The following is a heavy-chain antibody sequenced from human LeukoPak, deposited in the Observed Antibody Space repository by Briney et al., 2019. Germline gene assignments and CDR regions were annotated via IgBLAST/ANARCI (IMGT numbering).Heavy chain of an antibody. CDR1: GYSFSNYW. CDR3: ARSVAGTEDY. J-gene: IGHJ4*02. CDR2: IYPGDSDT. D-gene: IGHD6-19*01. V-gene: IGHV5-51*01. Sequence: GESLKISCKGSGYSFSNYWIGWVRQMPGKGLEWMGLIYPGDSDTRYSPSFAGQVTISADKSISTAYLQWSSLKDSDTAMYYCARSVAGTEDYWGQGTLVTVSS.